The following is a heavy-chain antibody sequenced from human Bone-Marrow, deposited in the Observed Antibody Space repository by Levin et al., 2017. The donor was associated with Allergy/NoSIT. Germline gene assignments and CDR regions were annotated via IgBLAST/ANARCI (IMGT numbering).Heavy chain of an antibody. CDR2: ITSSGTYI. V-gene: IGHV3-21*01. D-gene: IGHD5-12*01. Sequence: GESLKISCAASGFTFSSYSMNWVRQAPGKGLDWVSSITSSGTYIYYADSVKGRFTISRDNAKNSLFLQMNSLTAADTAVYYCARGLEFSGLPWGQGTLVTVSS. CDR3: ARGLEFSGLP. J-gene: IGHJ5*02. CDR1: GFTFSSYS.